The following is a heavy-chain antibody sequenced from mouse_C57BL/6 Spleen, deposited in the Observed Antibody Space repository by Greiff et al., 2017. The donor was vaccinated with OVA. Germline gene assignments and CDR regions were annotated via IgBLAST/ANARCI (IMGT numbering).Heavy chain of an antibody. Sequence: VQLQQSGAELVKPGASVKLSCKASGYTFTSYWMHWVKQRPGRGLEWIGRIAPNSGGTKYNEKFKSKATLTVDKPSSTAYMQLSSLTSEDSAVYYCARLTTVVATGAMDYWGQGTSVTVSS. J-gene: IGHJ4*01. CDR3: ARLTTVVATGAMDY. V-gene: IGHV1-72*01. D-gene: IGHD1-1*01. CDR2: IAPNSGGT. CDR1: GYTFTSYW.